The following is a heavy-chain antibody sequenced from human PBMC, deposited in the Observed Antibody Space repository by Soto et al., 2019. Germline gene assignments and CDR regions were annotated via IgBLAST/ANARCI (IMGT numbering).Heavy chain of an antibody. CDR1: GGSISSRSYY. CDR2: MDYSGSA. V-gene: IGHV4-39*01. D-gene: IGHD3-10*01. J-gene: IGHJ4*02. Sequence: PTETLSLTYTVSGGSISSRSYYWGWIRQPPGKGLEWIGNMDYSGSAYYNSSLKSRVAISVDTSTNQFSLKLSSVTDADTAVYYCAIPMVPWGDYFVYSGQGNLVTV. CDR3: AIPMVPWGDYFVY.